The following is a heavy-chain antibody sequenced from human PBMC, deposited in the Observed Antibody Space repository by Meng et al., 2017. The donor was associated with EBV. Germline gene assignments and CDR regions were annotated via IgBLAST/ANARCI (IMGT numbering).Heavy chain of an antibody. CDR2: ISAYNGNT. Sequence: GQLVQSGAEVKKPGAAVNVSFNASGYTFGSYDISWVRQAPGQRREWMGWISAYNGNTNYAQKLQGRVTMTTDTSTSTAYMELRSLRSDDTAVYYCARETSGYDFNWFDPWGQGTLVTVSS. V-gene: IGHV1-18*01. CDR3: ARETSGYDFNWFDP. D-gene: IGHD5-12*01. J-gene: IGHJ5*02. CDR1: GYTFGSYD.